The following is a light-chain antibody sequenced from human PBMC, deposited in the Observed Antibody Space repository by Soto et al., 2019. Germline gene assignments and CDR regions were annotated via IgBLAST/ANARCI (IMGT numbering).Light chain of an antibody. V-gene: IGKV1-5*03. Sequence: DIQMTQSPSTLSASVGDRVTITCRASQSISSWLAWYQQKPGKAPKLLIYKAPSLESGVPSRFSGSGSGTEFTLTISSLQPDDFATYYCQQYNSYPYTFGQGTKLVIK. J-gene: IGKJ2*01. CDR3: QQYNSYPYT. CDR1: QSISSW. CDR2: KAP.